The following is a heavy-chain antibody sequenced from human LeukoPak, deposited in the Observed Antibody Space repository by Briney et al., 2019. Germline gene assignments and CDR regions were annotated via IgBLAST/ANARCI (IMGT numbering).Heavy chain of an antibody. CDR2: ISYDGSNK. CDR3: AKERGYSSGRPDY. V-gene: IGHV3-30*18. Sequence: GGSLRLSCAASGFTFSSFGMHWVRQAPGKGLEWVAVISYDGSNKYYADSVEGRFTISRDNSKNTLYLQMNSLRTEDTALYYCAKERGYSSGRPDYWGQGTLVTVSS. D-gene: IGHD6-19*01. CDR1: GFTFSSFG. J-gene: IGHJ4*02.